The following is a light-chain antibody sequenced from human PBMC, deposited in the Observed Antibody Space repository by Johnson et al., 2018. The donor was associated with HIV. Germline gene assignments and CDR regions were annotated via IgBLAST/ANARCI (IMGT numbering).Light chain of an antibody. CDR2: ENN. Sequence: QSVLTQPPSVSAAPGQKVTISCSGSSSNIGNNYVSWYQQLPGTAPKLLIYENNKRPSGIPDRFSGSKSGTSASLAISGLQAEDEGDFYCGTWDSSLSAYVFGTGTKVTVL. CDR1: SSNIGNNY. V-gene: IGLV1-51*02. CDR3: GTWDSSLSAYV. J-gene: IGLJ1*01.